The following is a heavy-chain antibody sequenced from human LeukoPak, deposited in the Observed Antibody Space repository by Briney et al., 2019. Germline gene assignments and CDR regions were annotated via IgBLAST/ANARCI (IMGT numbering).Heavy chain of an antibody. V-gene: IGHV3-53*01. CDR2: IYSGGNT. J-gene: IGHJ2*01. CDR1: GFTVSSNY. Sequence: GGSLRLSCAVSGFTVSSNYMSWVRQAPGKGLEWVSVIYSGGNTYYADSVKGRFTISRDNSKNTLYLQMNSLRAEDTAVCYCARDWGDYGYWGRGTLVTVSS. CDR3: ARDWGDYGY. D-gene: IGHD4-17*01.